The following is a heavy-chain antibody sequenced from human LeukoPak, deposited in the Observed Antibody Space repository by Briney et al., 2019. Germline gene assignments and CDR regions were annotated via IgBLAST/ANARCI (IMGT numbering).Heavy chain of an antibody. D-gene: IGHD3-10*01. Sequence: SETLSLTCNVSGYLISSGYYWDWIRQPPGKGLEWIGSIYHSGSTYYNPSLKSRVTISVDTSKRQFSLRLRTVTAADTAVYYCTRDADPSAYYGSGSSIDYWSQGTLVTVSS. CDR3: TRDADPSAYYGSGSSIDY. CDR1: GYLISSGYY. CDR2: IYHSGST. V-gene: IGHV4-38-2*02. J-gene: IGHJ4*02.